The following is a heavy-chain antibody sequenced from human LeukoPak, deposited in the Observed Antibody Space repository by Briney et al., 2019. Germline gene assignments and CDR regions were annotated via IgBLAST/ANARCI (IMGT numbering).Heavy chain of an antibody. J-gene: IGHJ4*02. Sequence: GGSLRLSCAASGFTFSSYAMSWVRQAPGKGLEWVSAISGSGGSTYYADSVKGRFTISRDNSKNTLYLQMNSLRPEDTAVYYCAHQGGYSSSWYYFDYWGQGTLVTVSS. D-gene: IGHD6-13*01. CDR2: ISGSGGST. CDR1: GFTFSSYA. CDR3: AHQGGYSSSWYYFDY. V-gene: IGHV3-23*01.